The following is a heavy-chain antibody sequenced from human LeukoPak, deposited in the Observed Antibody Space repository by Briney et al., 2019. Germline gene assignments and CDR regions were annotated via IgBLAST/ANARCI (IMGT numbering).Heavy chain of an antibody. Sequence: SETLSLTCAVSGGSISSSNWWSWVRQPPGKGLEWIGEIYHSGSTNYNPSLKSRVTISVDKSKNQFSLKLSSVTAADTAVYYCARTAGVAVAGSRQYFDYWGQGTLVTVSS. V-gene: IGHV4-4*02. CDR3: ARTAGVAVAGSRQYFDY. D-gene: IGHD6-19*01. CDR1: GGSISSSNW. J-gene: IGHJ4*02. CDR2: IYHSGST.